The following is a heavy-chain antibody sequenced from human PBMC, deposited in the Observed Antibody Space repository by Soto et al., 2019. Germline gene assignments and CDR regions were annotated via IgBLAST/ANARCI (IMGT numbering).Heavy chain of an antibody. CDR3: ARDGLGRWEPRLDV. Sequence: QVQLQESGPGLVKPSQTLSLTCTVSGGSISSGDYYWSWIRQPPGKGLEWIGYIYYSGSTYYNPYVMSQVTISVDTSKNQFSLKLSSVTAADTAVYYCARDGLGRWEPRLDVWGQGTTVTVSS. CDR2: IYYSGST. D-gene: IGHD3-10*01. J-gene: IGHJ6*02. CDR1: GGSISSGDYY. V-gene: IGHV4-30-4*01.